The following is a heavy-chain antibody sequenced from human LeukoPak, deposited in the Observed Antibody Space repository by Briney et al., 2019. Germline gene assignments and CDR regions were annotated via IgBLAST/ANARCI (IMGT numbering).Heavy chain of an antibody. D-gene: IGHD3-22*01. CDR2: ISWNSGTT. CDR3: GKVRYDSSGYAFDI. J-gene: IGHJ3*02. CDR1: GFTFNDYA. Sequence: GRSLRLSCVASGFTFNDYAMHWVRQAPGKGLEWVSGISWNSGTTVYAGSVKGRFTISRANGKKSLYLQMNSLRVEAMAFYYCGKVRYDSSGYAFDIWGPGTMVTVSS. V-gene: IGHV3-9*03.